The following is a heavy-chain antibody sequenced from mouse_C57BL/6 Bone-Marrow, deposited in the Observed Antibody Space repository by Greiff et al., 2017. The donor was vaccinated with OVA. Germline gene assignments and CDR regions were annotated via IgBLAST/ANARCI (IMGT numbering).Heavy chain of an antibody. Sequence: QVQLKQSGAELVRPGTSVKVSCKASGYAFTNYLIEWVKQRPGQGLEWIGVINPGSGGTNYNEKFKGKATLTADKSSSTAYMQLSSLTSEDSAVYFCARFDYDRDFAYWGQGTLVTVSA. D-gene: IGHD2-4*01. CDR1: GYAFTNYL. CDR3: ARFDYDRDFAY. CDR2: INPGSGGT. V-gene: IGHV1-54*01. J-gene: IGHJ3*01.